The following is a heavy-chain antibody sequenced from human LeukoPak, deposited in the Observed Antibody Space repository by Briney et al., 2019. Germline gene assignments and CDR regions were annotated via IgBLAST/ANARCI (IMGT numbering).Heavy chain of an antibody. CDR2: INPKNAAT. CDR3: ARTLYIASAPGGFDY. V-gene: IGHV1-2*02. J-gene: IGHJ4*02. CDR1: GYTFTAYY. D-gene: IGHD3-16*01. Sequence: ASVKVSCKASGYTFTAYYMHWVRQAPGQGLEWMGWINPKNAATNYAQKFQGRVTMTRDTSTGTVYMEVNALRSDDTAVYYCARTLYIASAPGGFDYWGQGTLVTVSS.